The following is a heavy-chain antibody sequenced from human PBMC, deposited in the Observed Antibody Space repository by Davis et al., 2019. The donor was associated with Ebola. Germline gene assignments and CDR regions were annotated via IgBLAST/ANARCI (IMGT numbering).Heavy chain of an antibody. CDR3: AKDSGWQMSP. CDR1: GFTFGDYW. V-gene: IGHV3-7*01. CDR2: IKYDGSDK. J-gene: IGHJ5*02. D-gene: IGHD6-19*01. Sequence: PGGSLRLSCAASGFTFGDYWMTWVRQAPGKGLEWVGKIKYDGSDKYYVDSVKGRFTISRDNAKNSLYLQMNSLTVEDPAIYYCAKDSGWQMSPWGQGTLVTVSS.